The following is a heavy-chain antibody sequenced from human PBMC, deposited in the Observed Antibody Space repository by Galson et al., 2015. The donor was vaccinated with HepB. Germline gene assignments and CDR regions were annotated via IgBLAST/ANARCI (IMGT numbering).Heavy chain of an antibody. CDR2: ISGSGGDT. CDR1: GFSFRDYA. CDR3: AKDPWGYNSGWTGTFDI. D-gene: IGHD6-19*01. V-gene: IGHV3-23*01. J-gene: IGHJ3*02. Sequence: CAASGFSFRDYAMTWVRQAPGKGLEWVSTISGSGGDTLSADSVKGRFIISRDNSKNTLYLEMNSLRVDDTAVYSCAKDPWGYNSGWTGTFDIWGQGTLVTVSS.